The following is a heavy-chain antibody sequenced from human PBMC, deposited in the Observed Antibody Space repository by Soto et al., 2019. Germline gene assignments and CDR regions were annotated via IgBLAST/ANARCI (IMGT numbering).Heavy chain of an antibody. D-gene: IGHD3-22*01. CDR2: FDPEDGET. J-gene: IGHJ4*02. CDR1: GYTLTELS. V-gene: IGHV1-24*01. CDR3: ATGGNYYETSALAY. Sequence: ASVKVSCKVSGYTLTELSMHWVRQAPGKGLEWMGGFDPEDGETIYAQKFQGRVTMTEDTSTDTAYMELSSLRSEDTAVYYCATGGNYYETSALAYWGQGTLVTVSS.